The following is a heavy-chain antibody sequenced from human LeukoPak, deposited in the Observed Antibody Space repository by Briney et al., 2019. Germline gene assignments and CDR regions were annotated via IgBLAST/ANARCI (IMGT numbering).Heavy chain of an antibody. CDR1: TFFFSDYS. CDR2: ISRSSTNI. J-gene: IGHJ6*02. Sequence: GRSLRLSCAASTFFFSDYSMNWVRQARGKGLEGVSSISRSSTNIYYADSVRGRFTISRDNDKKSLYLQMNRLRAEDTAVYYCATSYGSGSYYDHYYYGMDVWGQGTTVTVSS. V-gene: IGHV3-21*01. CDR3: ATSYGSGSYYDHYYYGMDV. D-gene: IGHD3-10*01.